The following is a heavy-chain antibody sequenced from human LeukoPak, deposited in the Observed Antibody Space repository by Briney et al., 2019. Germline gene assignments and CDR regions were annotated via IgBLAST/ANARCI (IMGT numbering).Heavy chain of an antibody. CDR3: ARDSRTAMAMFIGGRDYYYGMDV. J-gene: IGHJ6*02. CDR2: INPNSGGT. V-gene: IGHV1-2*02. Sequence: ASVKVSCTASGYTFTGYYMHWVRQAPGQGLEWMGWINPNSGGTNYAQKFQGRVTMTRDTSISTAYMELSRLRSDDTAVYYCARDSRTAMAMFIGGRDYYYGMDVWGQGTTVTVSS. D-gene: IGHD5-18*01. CDR1: GYTFTGYY.